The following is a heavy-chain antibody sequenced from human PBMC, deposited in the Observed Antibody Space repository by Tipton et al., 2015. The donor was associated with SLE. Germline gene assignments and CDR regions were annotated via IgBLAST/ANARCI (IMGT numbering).Heavy chain of an antibody. J-gene: IGHJ3*02. CDR1: GFTFSSYS. D-gene: IGHD1-26*01. V-gene: IGHV3-48*04. CDR2: ISSSSSTI. CDR3: ARREGWDAFDI. Sequence: SLRLSCAASGFTFSSYSMNWVRQAPGKGLEWVSYISSSSSTIYCADSVKGRFTISRDNAKNSLYLQMNSLRAEDTAVYYCARREGWDAFDIWGQGTMVTVSS.